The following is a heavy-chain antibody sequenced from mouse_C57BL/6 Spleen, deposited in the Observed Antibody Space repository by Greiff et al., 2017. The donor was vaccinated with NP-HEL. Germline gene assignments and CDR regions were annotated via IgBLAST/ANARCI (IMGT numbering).Heavy chain of an antibody. D-gene: IGHD2-5*01. J-gene: IGHJ2*01. Sequence: EVKLVESGPGLVKPSQTVFLTCTVTGISITTGNYRWSWIQQFPGNKLEWIGYIYYSGTISYNPSLTSRTSITRDTPKNQFFLEMNSLTAEDTATYYGAREGGYSNYVYYFDYWGQGTTLTVSS. CDR2: IYYSGTI. V-gene: IGHV3-5*01. CDR3: AREGGYSNYVYYFDY. CDR1: GISITTGNYR.